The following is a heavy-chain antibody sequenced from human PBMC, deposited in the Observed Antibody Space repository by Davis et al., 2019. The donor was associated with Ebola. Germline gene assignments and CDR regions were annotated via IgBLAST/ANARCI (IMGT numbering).Heavy chain of an antibody. CDR2: ISHSGSI. V-gene: IGHV4-59*01. CDR3: ARESTYYGSGSYGYFDH. Sequence: PSETLSLTCTVSAYSFSPYYWSWIRQPPGKGLEWIGYISHSGSINFHPSLKSRVTISRDTSKNQFSLKLSSVTAADTAAYYCARESTYYGSGSYGYFDHWGQGTLVTVSS. CDR1: AYSFSPYY. J-gene: IGHJ4*02. D-gene: IGHD3-10*01.